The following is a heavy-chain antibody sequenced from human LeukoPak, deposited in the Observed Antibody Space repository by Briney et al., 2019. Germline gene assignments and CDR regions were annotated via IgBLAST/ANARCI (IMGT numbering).Heavy chain of an antibody. V-gene: IGHV4-4*07. D-gene: IGHD3-22*01. J-gene: IGHJ6*02. CDR3: ARGRIAKIVVVHSFSYGMDV. CDR2: KYARGSS. Sequence: SETLSLTCTVSGGSISNYYWSWIRQPAGKGLEWIGRKYARGSSNYNPPVQSRVTMSVDTSKNQFSLKLRSVTAADTAVYYCARGRIAKIVVVHSFSYGMDVWGQGTTVTVS. CDR1: GGSISNYY.